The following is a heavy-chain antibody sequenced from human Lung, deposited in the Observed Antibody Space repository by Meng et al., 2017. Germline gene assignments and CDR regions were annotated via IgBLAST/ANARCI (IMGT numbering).Heavy chain of an antibody. D-gene: IGHD3-10*01. CDR1: GGSISSGGYY. CDR3: ARASYGSGSPLGESWFDP. V-gene: IGHV4-31*03. CDR2: IHDSGST. J-gene: IGHJ5*02. Sequence: QVQLQESGPGLVKPPQTLSLTCTVSGGSISSGGYYWSWIRQHPGKGLEWIGYIHDSGSTYYNPSLKSRVTISADTSKNQFSLKLSSVTAADTAVYYCARASYGSGSPLGESWFDPWGQGTLVTVSS.